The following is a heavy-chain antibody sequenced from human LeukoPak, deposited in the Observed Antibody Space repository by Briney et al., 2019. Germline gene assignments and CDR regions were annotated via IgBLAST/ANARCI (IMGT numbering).Heavy chain of an antibody. Sequence: SETLSLTCTVSGGSISSYYWSRIRQPPGKGLEWIGYIYYSGSTNYNPSLKSRVTISVDTSKNQFSLKLSSVTAADTAVYYCARGGQQLAFDYWGQGTLVTVSS. CDR2: IYYSGST. CDR1: GGSISSYY. D-gene: IGHD6-13*01. V-gene: IGHV4-59*01. CDR3: ARGGQQLAFDY. J-gene: IGHJ4*02.